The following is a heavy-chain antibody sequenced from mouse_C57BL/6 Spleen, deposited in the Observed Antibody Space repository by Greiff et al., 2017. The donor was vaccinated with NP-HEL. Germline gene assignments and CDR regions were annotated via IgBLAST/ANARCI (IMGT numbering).Heavy chain of an antibody. Sequence: VQLQQSGAELMKPGASVKLSCKATGYTFTGYWIEWVKQRPGHGLEWIGEILPGSGSTNYNEKFKGKATFTADTSSNTAYMQLSSLTTEDSSIYYCERRRRPVYYDYDDAMDYWGQGTSVTVSS. D-gene: IGHD2-4*01. CDR2: ILPGSGST. CDR1: GYTFTGYW. J-gene: IGHJ4*01. CDR3: ERRRRPVYYDYDDAMDY. V-gene: IGHV1-9*01.